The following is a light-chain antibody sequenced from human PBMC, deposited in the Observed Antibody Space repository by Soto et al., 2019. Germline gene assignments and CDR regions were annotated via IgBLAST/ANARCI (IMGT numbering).Light chain of an antibody. CDR3: QQRRNGPRA. CDR2: DAS. V-gene: IGKV3-11*01. Sequence: EVVLTQSPSTLSFSPGERATLSCRASQSVDSYVAWYQQKPGQAPRLLVYDASNMATGIPATFSGSWSGTAFTLTISSLAPEGFAADDCQQRRNGPRAFGQGTKVESK. J-gene: IGKJ1*01. CDR1: QSVDSY.